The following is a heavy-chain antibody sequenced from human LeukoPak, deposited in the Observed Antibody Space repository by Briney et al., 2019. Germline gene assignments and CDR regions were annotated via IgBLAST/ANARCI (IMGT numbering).Heavy chain of an antibody. D-gene: IGHD5-18*01. CDR3: ARERGTAMGYYYYGMDV. V-gene: IGHV3-33*08. J-gene: IGHJ6*02. CDR2: IWYDGSNK. CDR1: GFTFSSYG. Sequence: PGGSLRLSCAASGFTFSSYGMHWVRQAPGEGLEWVAVIWYDGSNKYYADSVKGRFTISRDNSKNTLYLQMNSLRAEDTAVYYCARERGTAMGYYYYGMDVWGQGTTVTVSS.